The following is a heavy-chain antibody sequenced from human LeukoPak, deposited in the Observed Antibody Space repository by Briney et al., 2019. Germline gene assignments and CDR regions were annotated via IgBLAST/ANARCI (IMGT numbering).Heavy chain of an antibody. V-gene: IGHV5-10-1*01. J-gene: IGHJ4*02. D-gene: IGHD3-16*02. CDR3: ARFDYVWGSYPKSYYFDY. CDR2: IDPSDSYT. CDR1: GYSFTSYW. Sequence: GESLRISCKGSGYSFTSYWISWVRQMPGKGLEWMGRIDPSDSYTNYSPSFQGHVTISADKSISTAYLQRSSLKASGTAMYYCARFDYVWGSYPKSYYFDYWGQGTLVTVSS.